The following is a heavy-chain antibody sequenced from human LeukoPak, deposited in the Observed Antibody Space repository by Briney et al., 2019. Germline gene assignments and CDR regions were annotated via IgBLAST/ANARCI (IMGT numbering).Heavy chain of an antibody. D-gene: IGHD5-12*01. J-gene: IGHJ6*04. Sequence: PSGTLSLTCTVSGGSINSAGYYWTWIRQHPGKGLEWIGYIYYSGNTYYNPSLKNRLTISVDMSKNQFSLKLSSVTAADTAVFYCARGYSGSPYYFSMDVWGKGTTVTVSS. V-gene: IGHV4-31*03. CDR3: ARGYSGSPYYFSMDV. CDR2: IYYSGNT. CDR1: GGSINSAGYY.